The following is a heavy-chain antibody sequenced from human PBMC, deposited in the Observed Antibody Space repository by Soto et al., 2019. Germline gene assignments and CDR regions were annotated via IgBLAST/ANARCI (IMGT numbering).Heavy chain of an antibody. V-gene: IGHV4-61*01. CDR1: GGSVSSSPYY. CDR3: ARDHLTGYYYYGTDV. CDR2: IYYSGST. D-gene: IGHD3-9*01. Sequence: ASETLSLTCSVSGGSVSSSPYYWSWIRQPPGKGLEWIGYIYYSGSTNYNPSLKSRVTISVDTSKNQFSLKLSSVTAADTAVYYCARDHLTGYYYYGTDVWGQGTTVTVSS. J-gene: IGHJ6*02.